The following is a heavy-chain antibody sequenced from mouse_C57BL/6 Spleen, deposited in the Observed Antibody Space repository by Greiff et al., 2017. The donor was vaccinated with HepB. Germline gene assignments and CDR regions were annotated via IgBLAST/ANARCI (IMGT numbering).Heavy chain of an antibody. CDR1: GFTFSSYG. Sequence: DVKLVESGGDLVKPGGSLKLSCAASGFTFSSYGMSWVRQTPDKRLEWVATISSGGSYTYYPDSVKGRFTISRDNAKNTLYLQMSSLKSEDTAMYYCARGDSVYYAMDYWGQGTSVTVSS. J-gene: IGHJ4*01. CDR2: ISSGGSYT. CDR3: ARGDSVYYAMDY. V-gene: IGHV5-6*02.